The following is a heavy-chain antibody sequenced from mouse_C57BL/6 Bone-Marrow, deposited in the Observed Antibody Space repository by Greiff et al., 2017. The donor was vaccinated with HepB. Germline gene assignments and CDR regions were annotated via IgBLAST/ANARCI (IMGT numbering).Heavy chain of an antibody. CDR3: ARTPPITTVLYWYFDV. CDR2: ISYSGST. CDR1: GYSITSGYD. V-gene: IGHV3-1*01. D-gene: IGHD1-1*01. Sequence: EVKLMESGPGMVKPSQSLSLTCTVTGYSITSGYDWHWIRHFPGNKLEWMGYISYSGSTNYNPSLKSRISITHDTSKNHFFLKLNSVTTEDTATYYCARTPPITTVLYWYFDVWGTGTTVTVSS. J-gene: IGHJ1*03.